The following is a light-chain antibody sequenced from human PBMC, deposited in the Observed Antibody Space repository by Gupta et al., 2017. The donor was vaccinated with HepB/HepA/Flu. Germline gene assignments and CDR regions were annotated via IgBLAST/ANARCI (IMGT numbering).Light chain of an antibody. J-gene: IGKJ1*01. CDR2: GAS. V-gene: IGKV3-15*01. CDR1: QSVSSN. Sequence: EIVMTQSPATLSVSPGERATLSCRASQSVSSNLAWYQQNPGQAPRLLSYGASTRATGIPARFSGSVSGTEFTLTISSLQSEDFAVYYCQQYNNWPPWTFGQGTKVEIK. CDR3: QQYNNWPPWT.